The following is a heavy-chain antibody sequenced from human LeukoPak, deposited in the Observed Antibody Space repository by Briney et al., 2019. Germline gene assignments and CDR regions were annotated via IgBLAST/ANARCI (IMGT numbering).Heavy chain of an antibody. CDR2: ISGNGGVI. CDR3: ARDPRTVRV. V-gene: IGHV3-11*04. CDR1: GFTFSDNY. J-gene: IGHJ4*02. D-gene: IGHD1-1*01. Sequence: PGGSLRLSCAASGFTFSDNYMTWVRQAPGKGLEWLSYISGNGGVIQYADSVKGRFTISRDNAKNLLYLQMDSLRVEDTAIYYCARDPRTVRVWGQGTLVTVSS.